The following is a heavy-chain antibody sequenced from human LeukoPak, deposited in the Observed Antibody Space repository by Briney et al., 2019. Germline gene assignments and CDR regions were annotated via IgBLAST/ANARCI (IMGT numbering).Heavy chain of an antibody. Sequence: PSETLSLTCTVSGGSISSSSYYWGWIRQPPGKGLEWIGSIYYSGSTYYNPSLKSRVTISVDTSKNQFSLKLSSVTAADTAVYYCARRGWSNVDYWGQGALVTVSS. CDR2: IYYSGST. V-gene: IGHV4-39*01. J-gene: IGHJ4*02. D-gene: IGHD6-19*01. CDR3: ARRGWSNVDY. CDR1: GGSISSSSYY.